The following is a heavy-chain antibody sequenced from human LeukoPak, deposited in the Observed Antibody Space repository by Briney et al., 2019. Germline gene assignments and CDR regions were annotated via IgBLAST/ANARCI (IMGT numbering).Heavy chain of an antibody. D-gene: IGHD6-19*01. CDR1: GGSFSGYY. J-gene: IGHJ4*02. Sequence: KPSETLSLTCAVYGGSFSGYYWSWIRQPPGKGLEWIGEINHSGSTNYNPSLKSRVTISVDTSKNQFSLKLSSVTAADTAVYYCARVARGYSSGWCHPDKYYFDYWGQGTLVTVSS. CDR2: INHSGST. V-gene: IGHV4-34*01. CDR3: ARVARGYSSGWCHPDKYYFDY.